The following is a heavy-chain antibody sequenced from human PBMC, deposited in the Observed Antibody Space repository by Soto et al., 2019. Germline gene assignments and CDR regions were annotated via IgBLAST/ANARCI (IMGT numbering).Heavy chain of an antibody. Sequence: SVKVSCKASGGTFSSYAISWVRQAPGQGLEWMGGIIPIFGTENYAQKFQGRVTITADESTSTAYMELSSLRSEDTAVYYCAGVYYDSSPYGYYYYYGMDVWGQGTTVTVSS. CDR2: IIPIFGTE. J-gene: IGHJ6*02. V-gene: IGHV1-69*13. CDR1: GGTFSSYA. D-gene: IGHD3-22*01. CDR3: AGVYYDSSPYGYYYYYGMDV.